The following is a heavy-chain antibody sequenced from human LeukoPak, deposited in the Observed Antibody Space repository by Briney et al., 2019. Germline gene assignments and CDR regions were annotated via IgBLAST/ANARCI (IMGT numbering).Heavy chain of an antibody. J-gene: IGHJ6*03. CDR2: IYYSGRT. D-gene: IGHD5-18*01. CDR1: GGSISSYY. CDR3: ARGYRGYSYGYGNRYCYYMDV. Sequence: SETLSLTCTVSGGSISSYYGSWIRQPPGKGLEWIGYIYYSGRTNYNPSLKSRVTISVDTSKNQFSLKLSSVTAADTAVYYCARGYRGYSYGYGNRYCYYMDVWGKGTTVTVSS. V-gene: IGHV4-59*01.